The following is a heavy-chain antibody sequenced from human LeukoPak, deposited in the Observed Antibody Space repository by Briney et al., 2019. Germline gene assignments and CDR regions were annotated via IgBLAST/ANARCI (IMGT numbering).Heavy chain of an antibody. D-gene: IGHD6-13*01. V-gene: IGHV3-30*01. CDR3: ARDLIAAAY. J-gene: IGHJ4*02. Sequence: GGSLRLSCAASGFTFSSYAMHWGRQAPGKGGEGGAVISYDGSNKYYADSVKGRFTISRDNSKNALYLQMNSLRAEDTAVYYCARDLIAAAYWGQGTLVTVSS. CDR2: ISYDGSNK. CDR1: GFTFSSYA.